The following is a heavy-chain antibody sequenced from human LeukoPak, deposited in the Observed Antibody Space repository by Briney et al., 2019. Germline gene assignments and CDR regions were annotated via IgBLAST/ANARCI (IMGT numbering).Heavy chain of an antibody. CDR2: IYYSGST. D-gene: IGHD3-10*01. CDR3: ARVVRPSMVRGSGGSTGFDY. Sequence: PSETLSLTCTVSGGSISSGGYYWSWIRQHPGKGLEWIGYIYYSGSTYYNPSLKSRVTISVDTSKNQFSLKLSSVTAADTAVYYCARVVRPSMVRGSGGSTGFDYWGQGTLVTVSS. CDR1: GGSISSGGYY. J-gene: IGHJ4*02. V-gene: IGHV4-31*03.